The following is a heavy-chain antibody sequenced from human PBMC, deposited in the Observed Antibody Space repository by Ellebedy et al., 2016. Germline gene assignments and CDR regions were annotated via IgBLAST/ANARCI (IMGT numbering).Heavy chain of an antibody. D-gene: IGHD3-16*01. CDR1: GFSLRSYW. J-gene: IGHJ4*02. CDR2: IKEDGSEQ. Sequence: GGSLRLSCAASGFSLRSYWMSWVRQAPGKGLEWVANIKEDGSEQYYVDSVRGRFTISRDNAKNTVYLQMNSLRPEDTAVYYCARDGGWGTPFDYWGQGTLVTVSS. V-gene: IGHV3-7*01. CDR3: ARDGGWGTPFDY.